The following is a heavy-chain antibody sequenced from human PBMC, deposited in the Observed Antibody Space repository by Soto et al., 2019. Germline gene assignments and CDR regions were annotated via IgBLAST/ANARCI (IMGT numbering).Heavy chain of an antibody. Sequence: QVQLAQSGPEVKKPGASVKVSCKASAYSFDTYGISCVRQAPGQGLEWMGWISGYNGQTNYAQKFRGRVTLTTDTATSTAYMELRSLRSDDTAMYYCARDGRKQPWVEGLNAMDVWGQGTTVTVSS. D-gene: IGHD5-18*01. CDR1: AYSFDTYG. J-gene: IGHJ6*02. V-gene: IGHV1-18*01. CDR2: ISGYNGQT. CDR3: ARDGRKQPWVEGLNAMDV.